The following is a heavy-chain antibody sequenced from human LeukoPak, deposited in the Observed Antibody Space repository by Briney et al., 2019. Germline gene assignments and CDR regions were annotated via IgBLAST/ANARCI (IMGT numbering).Heavy chain of an antibody. J-gene: IGHJ4*02. CDR1: GFTFSSYE. V-gene: IGHV3-48*03. Sequence: PGGSLRLSCAAFGFTFSSYEMNWVRQAPGKGLEWVSYISISGSTIYYADSVKGRFTISRDNAKNSLYLQMNSLRAEDTAVYYCARGPYDSSGYYDYWGQGTLVTVSS. CDR2: ISISGSTI. D-gene: IGHD3-22*01. CDR3: ARGPYDSSGYYDY.